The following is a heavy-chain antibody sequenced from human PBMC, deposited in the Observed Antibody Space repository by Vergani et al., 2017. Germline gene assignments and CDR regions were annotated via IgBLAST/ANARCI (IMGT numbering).Heavy chain of an antibody. CDR2: INQDGSEK. CDR3: ARDVGSGWPNVFDI. CDR1: GFTFSSYW. V-gene: IGHV3-7*03. Sequence: EVQLVESGGGLVQPGGSLRLSCAASGFTFSSYWMSWVRQAPGKGLEWVANINQDGSEKYYVDSVKGRFTISRDNAKNSLYLQMNSLRAEDTAVYYCARDVGSGWPNVFDIWGQGTKVTVSS. D-gene: IGHD6-19*01. J-gene: IGHJ3*02.